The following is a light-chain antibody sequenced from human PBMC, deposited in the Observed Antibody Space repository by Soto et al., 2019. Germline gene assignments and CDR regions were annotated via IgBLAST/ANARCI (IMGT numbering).Light chain of an antibody. CDR3: CSYAGSYTYV. CDR1: SSDVGAYNY. V-gene: IGLV2-11*01. CDR2: GVS. Sequence: QSARTQPRSVSGSRGHSVTISCTGTSSDVGAYNYVSWYQQHPDKAPTLMISGVSKRPSGVPDRFSGSRSGNTASLTISGLQAEDEADYSCCSYAGSYTYVFGTGTKVTVL. J-gene: IGLJ1*01.